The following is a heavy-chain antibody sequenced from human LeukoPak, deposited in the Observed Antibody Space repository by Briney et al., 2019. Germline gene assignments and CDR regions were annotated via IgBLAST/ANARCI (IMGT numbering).Heavy chain of an antibody. V-gene: IGHV3-21*01. CDR2: ISSSSSYI. CDR3: ARGEFTVAGLFDY. CDR1: GFTFSSYT. D-gene: IGHD6-19*01. J-gene: IGHJ4*02. Sequence: GGSLRLSCAASGFTFSSYTMNWVRQAPGKGLEWVSSISSSSSYIYYADSVKGRFTISRDNAKNSLYLQMNSLRAEDTAVYYCARGEFTVAGLFDYWGQGTLVTVSS.